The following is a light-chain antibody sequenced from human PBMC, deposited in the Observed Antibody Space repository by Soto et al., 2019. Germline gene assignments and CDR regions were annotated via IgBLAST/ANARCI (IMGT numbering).Light chain of an antibody. J-gene: IGKJ1*01. Sequence: DIQMTQSPSSLSASVGDRVTIACRASQGIGNFLAWYQQKPGKLPKLLIYDASLQSGVPSRFSGSGSGTDFTLTISSLQPEDVATYYCQKYDIAPWAFGQGTKVEIK. CDR3: QKYDIAPWA. CDR1: QGIGNF. CDR2: DA. V-gene: IGKV1-27*01.